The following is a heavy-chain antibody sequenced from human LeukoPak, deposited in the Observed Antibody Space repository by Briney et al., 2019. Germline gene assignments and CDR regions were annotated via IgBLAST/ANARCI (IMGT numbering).Heavy chain of an antibody. J-gene: IGHJ3*02. CDR1: GFSFSTSS. Sequence: GGSLRLSCVASGFSFSTSSMTWVRQSPGKGLEWLANIKEDGSGKVYVDSVKGRFTISRDNAKNSLYLQMNTLRVDDSAVYYCARDPYSGKYGAFDIWGQGTVVTISS. V-gene: IGHV3-7*01. CDR3: ARDPYSGKYGAFDI. D-gene: IGHD1-26*01. CDR2: IKEDGSGK.